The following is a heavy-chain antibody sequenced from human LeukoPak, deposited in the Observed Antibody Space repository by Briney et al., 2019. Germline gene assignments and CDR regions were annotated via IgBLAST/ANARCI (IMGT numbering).Heavy chain of an antibody. V-gene: IGHV3-49*04. D-gene: IGHD3-10*01. CDR2: IRSKAYGGTT. Sequence: GRSLRLSCTASGFTFGDYAMSWVRQAPGKGLEWVGFIRSKAYGGTTEYAASVKGRFTISRDDSKSIAYLQMNSLKTEDTAVYYCTRDRAYYGSGTYVDYWGQGTLVTVSS. CDR3: TRDRAYYGSGTYVDY. CDR1: GFTFGDYA. J-gene: IGHJ4*02.